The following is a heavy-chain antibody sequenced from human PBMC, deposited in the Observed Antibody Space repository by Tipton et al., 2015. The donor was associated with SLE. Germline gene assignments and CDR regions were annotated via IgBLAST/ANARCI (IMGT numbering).Heavy chain of an antibody. CDR2: IYHSGST. V-gene: IGHV4-38-2*01. D-gene: IGHD5-18*01. CDR3: ARYVGYSYGLDAFDI. Sequence: TLSLTCAVSGYSISSGYYWGWIRQPPGKGLEWIGSIYHSGSTYYNPSLKSRVAISVDTSKNQFSLKLSSVTAADTAVYYCARYVGYSYGLDAFDIWGQGTMVTVSS. J-gene: IGHJ3*02. CDR1: GYSISSGYY.